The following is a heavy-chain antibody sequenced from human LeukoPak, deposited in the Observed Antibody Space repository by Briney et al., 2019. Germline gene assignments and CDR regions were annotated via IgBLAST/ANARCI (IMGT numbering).Heavy chain of an antibody. V-gene: IGHV3-9*01. CDR3: AKADIAAAGTLTTIDY. J-gene: IGHJ4*02. CDR2: ISWNSGSI. D-gene: IGHD6-13*01. CDR1: GFTFDDYA. Sequence: GGSLRLSCAASGFTFDDYAMHWVRQAPGKGLEWVSCISWNSGSIGYADSVKGRFTISRDNAKNSLYLQMNSLRAEDTALYYCAKADIAAAGTLTTIDYWGQGTLVTVSS.